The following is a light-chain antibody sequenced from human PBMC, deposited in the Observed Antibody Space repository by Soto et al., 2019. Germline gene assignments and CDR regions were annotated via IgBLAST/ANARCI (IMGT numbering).Light chain of an antibody. CDR3: QRYNNAPVT. CDR1: QGISDY. CDR2: RAS. V-gene: IGKV1-27*01. Sequence: IQMTQSPSSLSASVGDTVTITCRASQGISDYLAWYQQKPGKVPKLLIYRASTLHSGAPSRFSGSGFGTGFTLTISSLQPEDVGTYYCQRYNNAPVTFVPGTKVDLK. J-gene: IGKJ3*01.